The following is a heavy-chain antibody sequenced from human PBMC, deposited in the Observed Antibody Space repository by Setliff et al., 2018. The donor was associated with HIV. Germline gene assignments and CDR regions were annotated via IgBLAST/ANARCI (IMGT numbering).Heavy chain of an antibody. D-gene: IGHD3-3*01. V-gene: IGHV4-39*02. Sequence: LSLTCTVSGGSISSGSYYWSWIRQPPGKGLEWIGSIYYSGSTYYNPSLKSRVTISVDTSKNQFSLKLTSVTAADTALYYCARDVMEYFGNYFDYWGQGALVTVSS. CDR2: IYYSGST. CDR1: GGSISSGSYY. J-gene: IGHJ4*02. CDR3: ARDVMEYFGNYFDY.